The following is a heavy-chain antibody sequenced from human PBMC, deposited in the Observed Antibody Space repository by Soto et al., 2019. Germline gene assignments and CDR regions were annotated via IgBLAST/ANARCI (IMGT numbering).Heavy chain of an antibody. CDR1: GGSISSSNW. CDR2: IYRSGSP. D-gene: IGHD3-10*01. Sequence: SETLSLTCAVFGGSISSSNWWSWVRQSPGKGLEWMGVIYRSGSPSYNPSLKSRITISLDTSKNQFSLRLSSVAAAVTAVHYCARHLAVRGVFAFWGQGTQVTVSS. J-gene: IGHJ4*02. CDR3: ARHLAVRGVFAF. V-gene: IGHV4-4*02.